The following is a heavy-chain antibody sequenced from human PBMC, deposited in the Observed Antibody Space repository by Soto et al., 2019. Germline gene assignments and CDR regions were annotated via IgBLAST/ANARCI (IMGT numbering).Heavy chain of an antibody. CDR3: ARDPNNYVWGSYRYGGSVDY. CDR1: GFTFSSYS. Sequence: AGGSLRLSCAASGFTFSSYSMNWVRQAPGKGLEWVSYISSSSSTIYYADSVKGRFTISRDNAKNSLYLQMNSLRDEDTAVYYCARDPNNYVWGSYRYGGSVDYWGQGTLVTVS. D-gene: IGHD3-16*02. CDR2: ISSSSSTI. V-gene: IGHV3-48*02. J-gene: IGHJ4*02.